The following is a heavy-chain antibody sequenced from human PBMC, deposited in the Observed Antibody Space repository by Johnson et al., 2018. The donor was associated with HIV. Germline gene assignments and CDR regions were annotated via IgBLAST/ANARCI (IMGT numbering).Heavy chain of an antibody. D-gene: IGHD6-19*01. J-gene: IGHJ3*02. Sequence: EKLVESGGALIQPGGSLRLSCAASEFTVSSNYMSWVRRAPGKGLEWVSVIYSGGSTYYADSVKGRFTISRDNSKHTLYLQMNSLRAEDTAVYYCARHYSSGWSHDAFDIWGQGTVVTVSS. CDR2: IYSGGST. CDR3: ARHYSSGWSHDAFDI. V-gene: IGHV3-66*04. CDR1: EFTVSSNY.